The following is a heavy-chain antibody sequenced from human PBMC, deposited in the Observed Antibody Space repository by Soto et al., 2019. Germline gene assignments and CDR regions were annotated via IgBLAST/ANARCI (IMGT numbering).Heavy chain of an antibody. V-gene: IGHV4-38-2*01. CDR1: GYSISSGYY. CDR2: IYHSGST. Sequence: PSETLSLTCAVSGYSISSGYYWGWIRQPPGKGLEWIGSIYHSGSTYYNPSLKSRVTISVDTSKNQFSLKLSSVTAADTAVYYCARVCRTYYDLLTGYRHTYYFDYCGQGTLVTVSS. D-gene: IGHD3-9*01. J-gene: IGHJ4*02. CDR3: ARVCRTYYDLLTGYRHTYYFDY.